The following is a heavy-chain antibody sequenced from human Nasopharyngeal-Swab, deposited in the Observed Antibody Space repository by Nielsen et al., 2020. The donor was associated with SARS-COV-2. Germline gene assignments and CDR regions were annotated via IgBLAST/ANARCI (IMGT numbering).Heavy chain of an antibody. CDR3: ARERTAPGTLYYFDY. V-gene: IGHV4-30-2*05. J-gene: IGHJ4*02. Sequence: WIRQPPGKGLEWMGFIHQRGSTTYSPSLKSRLTMSVDTSKNQFSLKLTSVTAADTALYYCARERTAPGTLYYFDYWGQGTPVTVSS. D-gene: IGHD1/OR15-1a*01. CDR2: IHQRGST.